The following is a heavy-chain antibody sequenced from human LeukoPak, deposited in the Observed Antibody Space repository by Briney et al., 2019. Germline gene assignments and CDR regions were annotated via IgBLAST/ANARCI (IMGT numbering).Heavy chain of an antibody. CDR1: GFTFSDSY. V-gene: IGHV3-11*06. J-gene: IGHJ6*03. CDR2: ISGSGHDI. D-gene: IGHD5-18*01. CDR3: ARGRSTAMARVYYMDV. Sequence: GGSLRLSCAASGFTFSDSYMTWVRQAPGKGVEWVAYISGSGHDINYSDSVKGRFTISRDNSKNTLYLQMGSLRAEDMAVYYCARGRSTAMARVYYMDVWGKGTTVTVSS.